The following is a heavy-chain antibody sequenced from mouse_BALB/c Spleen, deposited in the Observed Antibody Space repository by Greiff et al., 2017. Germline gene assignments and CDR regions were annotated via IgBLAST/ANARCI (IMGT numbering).Heavy chain of an antibody. Sequence: QVQLQQPGAELVKPGASVKMSCKASGYTFTSYNMHWVKQTPGQGLEWIGAIYPGNGDTSYNQKFKGKATLTADKSSSTAYMQLSSLTSEDSAVYYCARKGIYDGYYWGQGTTLTVSS. V-gene: IGHV1-12*01. CDR3: ARKGIYDGYY. D-gene: IGHD2-3*01. J-gene: IGHJ2*01. CDR1: GYTFTSYN. CDR2: IYPGNGDT.